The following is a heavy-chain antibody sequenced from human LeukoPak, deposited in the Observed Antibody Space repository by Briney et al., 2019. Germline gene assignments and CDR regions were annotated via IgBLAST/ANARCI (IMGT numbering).Heavy chain of an antibody. Sequence: GGSLRLSCAASGFTFDDYGMSWVRQAPGKGLEWVSGINWNGGSTGYADSVKGRFTISRDNAQNKLYLQMNSLRVEDTGVYYCARDSYYYDSSSYYYIGYFDSWGQGTLVTVSS. CDR1: GFTFDDYG. CDR2: INWNGGST. V-gene: IGHV3-20*04. D-gene: IGHD3-22*01. CDR3: ARDSYYYDSSSYYYIGYFDS. J-gene: IGHJ4*02.